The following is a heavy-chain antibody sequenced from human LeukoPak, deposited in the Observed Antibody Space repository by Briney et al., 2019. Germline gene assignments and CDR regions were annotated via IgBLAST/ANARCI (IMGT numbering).Heavy chain of an antibody. D-gene: IGHD3-22*01. CDR3: ARETYFYDTDYYYVKYFDS. CDR2: ISSSGSTI. Sequence: KPGGSLRLSCAASGFTFSDSYMSWVRQAPGKGLEWVSYISSSGSTIYYADSVKGRFTISRDNAKNSLYLQMNSLSAEDTAVYFCARETYFYDTDYYYVKYFDSWGQGTLVTVSS. CDR1: GFTFSDSY. J-gene: IGHJ4*02. V-gene: IGHV3-11*01.